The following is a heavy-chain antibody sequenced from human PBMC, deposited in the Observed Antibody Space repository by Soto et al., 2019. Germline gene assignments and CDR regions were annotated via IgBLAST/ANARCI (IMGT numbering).Heavy chain of an antibody. CDR2: MNPNSGNT. CDR3: ARGVRYYEILAGYFAVYGMDV. J-gene: IGHJ6*02. CDR1: GYTFTSYD. V-gene: IGHV1-8*01. Sequence: QVQLVQSGAEVKKPGASVKVSCKASGYTFTSYDINWVRQATGQGLEWMGWMNPNSGNTGYAQKFQGRVTKTRNTSMRTDYMELSSLRSEDTAVYYCARGVRYYEILAGYFAVYGMDVWGQGTKVAVSS. D-gene: IGHD3-9*01.